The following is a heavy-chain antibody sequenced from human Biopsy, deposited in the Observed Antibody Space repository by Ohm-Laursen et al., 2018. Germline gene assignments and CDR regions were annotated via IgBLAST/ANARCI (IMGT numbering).Heavy chain of an antibody. CDR2: ISYDGSKT. J-gene: IGHJ6*02. D-gene: IGHD2/OR15-2a*01. Sequence: SLRLSCSASGFTFSNSGMHWVRQAPGKGLEWVAAISYDGSKTDYGDSVKGRLNISRDNSKNTLDLQMSSLRVEDTVVYFCAKDKGTFNFYYYGMDVWGQGTTVTVSS. CDR3: AKDKGTFNFYYYGMDV. V-gene: IGHV3-30*18. CDR1: GFTFSNSG.